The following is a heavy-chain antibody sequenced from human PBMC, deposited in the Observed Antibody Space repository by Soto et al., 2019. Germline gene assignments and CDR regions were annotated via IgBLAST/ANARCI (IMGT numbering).Heavy chain of an antibody. D-gene: IGHD1-20*01. CDR2: IDPKGGGT. Sequence: ASVKVSCKASGFTLTAYYMNWVRQAPGQGLEWMGWIDPKGGGTNYAQKFQGWVTMTRDTSTGTAYMELSRQRSDDTAVYYCAIYKCIGGPCHSIYSLDIWGQGTMVTVSS. V-gene: IGHV1-2*04. J-gene: IGHJ3*02. CDR3: AIYKCIGGPCHSIYSLDI. CDR1: GFTLTAYY.